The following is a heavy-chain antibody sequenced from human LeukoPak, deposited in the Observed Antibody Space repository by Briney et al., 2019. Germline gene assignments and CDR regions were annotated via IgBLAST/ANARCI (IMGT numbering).Heavy chain of an antibody. J-gene: IGHJ3*02. CDR3: ARDLNPYYYDSSGYYRPSVKAFDI. CDR2: ISGGGTTI. V-gene: IGHV3-48*03. CDR1: GFTFSSYE. D-gene: IGHD3-22*01. Sequence: QPGGSLRLSCAASGFTFSSYEMNWVRQAPGKGLEWVSYISGGGTTIYYADSVKGRFTISRDNAKNSLYLQMNSLRAEDTAVYYCARDLNPYYYDSSGYYRPSVKAFDIWGQGTMVTVSS.